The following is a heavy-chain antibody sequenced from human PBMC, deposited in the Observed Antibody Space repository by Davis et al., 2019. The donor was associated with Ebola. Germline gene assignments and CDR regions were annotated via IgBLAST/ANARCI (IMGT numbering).Heavy chain of an antibody. CDR2: ISAYNGNT. J-gene: IGHJ6*02. CDR1: GYTFTSYG. Sequence: ASVKVSCKASGYTFTSYGISWVRQAPGQGLEWMGWISAYNGNTNYAQKLQGRVTMTTDTSTSTAYMELRRLRSDDTAVYYCARGYCSGGSCYRGGYYYYYYGMDVWGQGTTVTVSS. CDR3: ARGYCSGGSCYRGGYYYYYYGMDV. V-gene: IGHV1-18*01. D-gene: IGHD2-15*01.